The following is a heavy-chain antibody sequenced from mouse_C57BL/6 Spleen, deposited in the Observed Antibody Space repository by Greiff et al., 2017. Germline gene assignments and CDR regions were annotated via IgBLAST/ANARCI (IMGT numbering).Heavy chain of an antibody. Sequence: EVKLMESGGGLVKPGGSLKFSCAASGFTFSDYGMHWVRQAPEKGLEWVAYISSGSSTIYSADTVKGRFTISRDNAKNTLFLQMTRLRSEDTAMYYYSRGSNYVPFAYWGQGTLVTVSA. V-gene: IGHV5-17*01. CDR3: SRGSNYVPFAY. CDR1: GFTFSDYG. D-gene: IGHD2-5*01. CDR2: ISSGSSTI. J-gene: IGHJ3*01.